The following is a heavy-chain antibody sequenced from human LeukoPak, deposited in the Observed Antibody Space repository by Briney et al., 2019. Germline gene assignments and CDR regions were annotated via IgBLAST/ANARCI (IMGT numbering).Heavy chain of an antibody. CDR1: GFSLSTSGMC. CDR3: ARTYGSGSYFDY. CDR2: INWDDDK. V-gene: IGHV2-70*11. D-gene: IGHD3-10*01. Sequence: SGPTLVNPTQTLTLTCTFSGFSLSTSGMCVSWIRQPPGKALEWLARINWDDDKYYSTSLKTRLTISKDTSKNQVVLTMTNMDPVDTATYYCARTYGSGSYFDYWGQGTLVTVSS. J-gene: IGHJ4*02.